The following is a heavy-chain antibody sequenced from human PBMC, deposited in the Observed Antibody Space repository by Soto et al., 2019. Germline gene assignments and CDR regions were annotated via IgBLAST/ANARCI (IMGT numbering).Heavy chain of an antibody. V-gene: IGHV3-30*18. CDR3: AKDLYSGSYRVGASDY. Sequence: GGSLRLSCAASGFTFSSYGMHWVRQAPGKGLEWVAVISYDGSNKYYADSVKGRFTISRDNSKNTLYLQMNSLRAEDTAVYYCAKDLYSGSYRVGASDYWGQGTL. CDR2: ISYDGSNK. CDR1: GFTFSSYG. J-gene: IGHJ4*02. D-gene: IGHD1-26*01.